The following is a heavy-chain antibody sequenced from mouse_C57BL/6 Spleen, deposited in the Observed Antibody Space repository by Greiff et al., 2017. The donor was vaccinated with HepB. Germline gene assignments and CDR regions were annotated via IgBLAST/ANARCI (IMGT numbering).Heavy chain of an antibody. CDR2: IRNKANGYTT. CDR3: ARYLGPAYAMDY. CDR1: GFTFTDYY. D-gene: IGHD4-1*01. J-gene: IGHJ4*01. Sequence: EVKLVESGGGLVQPGGSLSLSCAASGFTFTDYYMSWVRQPPGKALEWLGFIRNKANGYTTEYSASVKGRFTISRDNSQSILYLQMNARRAEDSATYYCARYLGPAYAMDYWGQGTSVTVSS. V-gene: IGHV7-3*01.